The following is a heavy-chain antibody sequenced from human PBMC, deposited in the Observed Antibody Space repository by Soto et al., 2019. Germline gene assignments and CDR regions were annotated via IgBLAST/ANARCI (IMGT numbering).Heavy chain of an antibody. Sequence: PGGSLRLSCAASGFTFSSYWMSWIRQAPGKGLEWVGNIKHDGSEKHYEDSVKGRFTISRANDKNSLYLQMNSLRAEDTAVYYCARIVVVPAAIVGYYYYGMDVWGQGTTVTVSS. J-gene: IGHJ6*02. CDR1: GFTFSSYW. CDR2: IKHDGSEK. V-gene: IGHV3-7*01. D-gene: IGHD2-2*01. CDR3: ARIVVVPAAIVGYYYYGMDV.